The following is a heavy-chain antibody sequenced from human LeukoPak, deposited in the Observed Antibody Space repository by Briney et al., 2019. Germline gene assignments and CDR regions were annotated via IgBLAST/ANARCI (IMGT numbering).Heavy chain of an antibody. Sequence: PGGSLRLSCAASGVTFDDHGMSWVRQAPGKGLEWVSGINWNGGSTGYADSVKGPFTIARDNAKSSVYLQMNSLRAEDTALYYCARKGFDVRDFDIWGQGTMVSVSS. J-gene: IGHJ3*02. CDR1: GVTFDDHG. CDR3: ARKGFDVRDFDI. D-gene: IGHD3-10*02. V-gene: IGHV3-20*04. CDR2: INWNGGST.